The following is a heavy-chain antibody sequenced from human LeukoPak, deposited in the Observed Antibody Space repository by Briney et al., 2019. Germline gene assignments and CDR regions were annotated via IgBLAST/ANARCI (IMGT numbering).Heavy chain of an antibody. CDR1: GGSFSGYY. CDR3: ARAVRSSWLRGYYYYYYYMDV. V-gene: IGHV4-34*01. CDR2: IKHSGST. Sequence: SETLSLTCAVYGGSFSGYYWSWIRQPPGKGLEWIGEIKHSGSTNYNPSLKSRVTISVDTSKNQFSLKLSSVTAADTAVYYCARAVRSSWLRGYYYYYYYMDVWGKGTTVTISS. J-gene: IGHJ6*03. D-gene: IGHD6-13*01.